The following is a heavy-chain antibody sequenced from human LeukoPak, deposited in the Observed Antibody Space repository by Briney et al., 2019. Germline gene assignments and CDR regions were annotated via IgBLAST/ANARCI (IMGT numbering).Heavy chain of an antibody. D-gene: IGHD6-13*01. Sequence: PGGSLRLSCATSAFTFSSYWMHWVRQAPGKGLVWVSRINSDGSSRSYADYVKGRFTISRDDAKNTLYLQMSSLSVDDTAIYYCTRGSPGYSSSWFDFWGQGILVTVSS. CDR1: AFTFSSYW. V-gene: IGHV3-74*01. CDR2: INSDGSSR. J-gene: IGHJ4*02. CDR3: TRGSPGYSSSWFDF.